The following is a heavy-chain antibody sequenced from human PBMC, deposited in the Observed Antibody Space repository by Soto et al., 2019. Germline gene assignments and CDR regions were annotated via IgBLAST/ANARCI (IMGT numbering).Heavy chain of an antibody. CDR1: GGSISSGDYY. CDR3: ARDHPHSYGVYYFDY. J-gene: IGHJ4*02. D-gene: IGHD5-18*01. CDR2: IYYSGST. V-gene: IGHV4-30-4*02. Sequence: PSETLSLTCTVSGGSISSGDYYWSWIRQPPGKGLEWIGYIYYSGSTYYNPSLKSRVTISVDTSKNQVSLKLSSVTAADTAVYYCARDHPHSYGVYYFDYWGQGTPVTVSS.